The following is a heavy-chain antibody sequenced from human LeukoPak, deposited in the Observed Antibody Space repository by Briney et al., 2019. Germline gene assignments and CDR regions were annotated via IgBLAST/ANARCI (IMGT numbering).Heavy chain of an antibody. D-gene: IGHD6-19*01. CDR2: TYYRSKWYN. J-gene: IGHJ4*02. Sequence: SQALSLTCTISGDSVSSNSAAWNWIRQSPSRGLEWLGRTYYRSKWYNDYAASVKSRITINPDASKKQFSLQLNSVTPEDTAVYYCARESGSGLDYWGQGTLVTVSS. V-gene: IGHV6-1*01. CDR1: GDSVSSNSAA. CDR3: ARESGSGLDY.